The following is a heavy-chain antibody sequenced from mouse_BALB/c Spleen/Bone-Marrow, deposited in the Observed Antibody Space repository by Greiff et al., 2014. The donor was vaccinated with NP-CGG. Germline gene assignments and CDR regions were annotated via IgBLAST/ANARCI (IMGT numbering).Heavy chain of an antibody. CDR1: GFTFTDYY. J-gene: IGHJ2*01. Sequence: DVKLVESGGGLVQPGGSLRLSCATSGFTFTDYYMSWVRQPPGKALEWLGFIRNKANGYTTEYSASVKGRFTISRDNSQSILYLQMSTLRAEDSATYYCARDRGLLRFDYWGQGTTLTVSS. V-gene: IGHV7-3*02. D-gene: IGHD2-3*01. CDR3: ARDRGLLRFDY. CDR2: IRNKANGYTT.